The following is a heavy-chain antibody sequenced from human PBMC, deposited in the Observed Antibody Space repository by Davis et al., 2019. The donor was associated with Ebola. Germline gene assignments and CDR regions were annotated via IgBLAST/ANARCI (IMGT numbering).Heavy chain of an antibody. J-gene: IGHJ4*02. V-gene: IGHV4-34*01. D-gene: IGHD4-17*01. Sequence: ESLKISCAVYGGSFSGYYWSWIRQPPGKGLEWIGEINHSGSTNYNPSLKSRVTISVDTSKNQFSLKLSSVTAADTAVYYCARGPTMTTVTTSLDYWGQGTLVTVSS. CDR3: ARGPTMTTVTTSLDY. CDR2: INHSGST. CDR1: GGSFSGYY.